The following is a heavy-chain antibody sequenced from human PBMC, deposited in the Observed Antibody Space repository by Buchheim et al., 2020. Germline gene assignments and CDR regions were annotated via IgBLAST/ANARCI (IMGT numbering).Heavy chain of an antibody. V-gene: IGHV4-39*01. D-gene: IGHD2-2*01. J-gene: IGHJ6*03. CDR1: GGSISSSSYY. CDR2: IYYSGST. Sequence: QVQLQESGPGLVKPSETLSLTCTVSGGSISSSSYYWGWIRQPPGKGLEWIGSIYYSGSTYYNPSLKSRVTISVDTSKNQFSLKLSSVTAADTAVYYCARTDIVVVPAAMGGYYYMDVWGKGTT. CDR3: ARTDIVVVPAAMGGYYYMDV.